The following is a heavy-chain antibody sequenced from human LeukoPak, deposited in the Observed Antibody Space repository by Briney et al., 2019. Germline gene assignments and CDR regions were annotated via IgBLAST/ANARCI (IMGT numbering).Heavy chain of an antibody. D-gene: IGHD6-13*01. J-gene: IGHJ3*02. CDR2: ISYEGSNK. V-gene: IGHV3-30-3*01. CDR3: ARESSSSSDAFDI. Sequence: PGGSLRLSCAASGFTFDSYAMHWVRQAPGKGLEWVAVISYEGSNKYYADSVKGRFTISRDNSKNTLYLQMNSLRAEDTAVYYCARESSSSSDAFDIWGQGTMVTVSS. CDR1: GFTFDSYA.